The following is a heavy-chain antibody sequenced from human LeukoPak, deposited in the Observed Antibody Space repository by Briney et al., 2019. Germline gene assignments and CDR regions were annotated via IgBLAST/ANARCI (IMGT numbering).Heavy chain of an antibody. CDR2: TYYRSTWYN. V-gene: IGHV6-1*01. Sequence: SQTLSLTCAISGDSVSSKSVAWNWIRQSPSRGLEWLGRTYYRSTWYNDYAVSVKSRITINPDTSKNQFSLQLNSVTPEDTAVYYCARDNQAHYYDSSGYPPRDAFDIWGQGTMVTVSS. CDR1: GDSVSSKSVA. CDR3: ARDNQAHYYDSSGYPPRDAFDI. J-gene: IGHJ3*02. D-gene: IGHD3-22*01.